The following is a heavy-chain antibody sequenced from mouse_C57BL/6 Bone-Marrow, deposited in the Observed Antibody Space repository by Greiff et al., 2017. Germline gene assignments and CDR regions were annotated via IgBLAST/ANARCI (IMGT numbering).Heavy chain of an antibody. V-gene: IGHV14-4*01. CDR1: GFNIKDDY. CDR3: SSCEGDYFDF. Sequence: DVQLQQSGAELVRPGASVKLSCTASGFNIKDDYIHWVKQRPEQGLEWIGWIDPEIGDTEYAAKFQGKATITSDTSSNTAYLQLSSLTSEDTAVYYWSSCEGDYFDFWGQGTPLTVAS. J-gene: IGHJ2*01. D-gene: IGHD3-1*01. CDR2: IDPEIGDT.